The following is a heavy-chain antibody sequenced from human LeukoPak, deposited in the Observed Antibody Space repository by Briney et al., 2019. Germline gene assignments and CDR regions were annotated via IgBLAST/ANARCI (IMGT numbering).Heavy chain of an antibody. V-gene: IGHV3-30-3*01. Sequence: GGSLRLSCAASGFTFSSYAIHWVRQAPGKGLEWVAVISHDGNNKFDADSVKGRITISRDNSKNTLYLQMNSLRAEDTAVYYCARDRGYTYGHPFDYWGQGTLVTVSS. CDR2: ISHDGNNK. CDR3: ARDRGYTYGHPFDY. D-gene: IGHD5-18*01. J-gene: IGHJ4*02. CDR1: GFTFSSYA.